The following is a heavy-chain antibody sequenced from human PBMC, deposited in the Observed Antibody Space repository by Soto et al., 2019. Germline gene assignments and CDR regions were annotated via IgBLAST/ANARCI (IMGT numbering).Heavy chain of an antibody. Sequence: ASVKVSCKVSGYTLTELSMHWVRQAPGKGLEWMGGFDPEDGETIYAQKFQGRVTMTEDTSTDTAYMELSSLRSEDAAVYYCATAINYYDSPDAFDIWGQGTMVTVSS. V-gene: IGHV1-24*01. CDR2: FDPEDGET. J-gene: IGHJ3*02. D-gene: IGHD3-22*01. CDR3: ATAINYYDSPDAFDI. CDR1: GYTLTELS.